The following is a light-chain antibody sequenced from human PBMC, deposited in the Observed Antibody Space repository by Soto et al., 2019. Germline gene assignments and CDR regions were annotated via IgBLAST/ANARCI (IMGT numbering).Light chain of an antibody. J-gene: IGKJ1*01. CDR2: GAS. V-gene: IGKV3-15*01. CDR3: QQYNNRPPL. CDR1: QSVSVK. Sequence: EVLITQSPDNRYVSPGERVTLSFRASQSVSVKLAWYQQKPGQAPRLLIHGASTRATGIPARFSGSGSGTEFTLTISSLQSEDFAVYYCQQYNNRPPLFGQGTKVDIK.